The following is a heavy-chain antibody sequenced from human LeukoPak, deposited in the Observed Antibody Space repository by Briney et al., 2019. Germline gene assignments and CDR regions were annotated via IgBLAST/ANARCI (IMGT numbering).Heavy chain of an antibody. Sequence: GESLKISFKASGYTFTSYWIGWVRQMPGKGLEWMGIIYPADSDTTYSPSFQGQVTISADKSISTAYLQWSSLKASDTAIYYCARPGVVGATYYFDYWGQGTLVTVSS. J-gene: IGHJ4*02. CDR2: IYPADSDT. CDR3: ARPGVVGATYYFDY. V-gene: IGHV5-51*01. CDR1: GYTFTSYW. D-gene: IGHD1-26*01.